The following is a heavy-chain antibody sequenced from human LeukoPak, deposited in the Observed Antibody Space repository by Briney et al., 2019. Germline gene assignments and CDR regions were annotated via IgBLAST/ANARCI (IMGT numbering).Heavy chain of an antibody. J-gene: IGHJ4*02. CDR1: GFTFSSYA. V-gene: IGHV3-64*04. CDR3: ARDLLSGAPDYFDS. Sequence: PGGSLRLSCSASGFTFSSYAMHWVRQAPGEGLEYVLAISSNGASTYYADSVKGRFTISRDNSRKTLYLEMNSLRVDDSAVYFCARDLLSGAPDYFDSWGQGTLVTVSS. CDR2: ISSNGAST. D-gene: IGHD1-14*01.